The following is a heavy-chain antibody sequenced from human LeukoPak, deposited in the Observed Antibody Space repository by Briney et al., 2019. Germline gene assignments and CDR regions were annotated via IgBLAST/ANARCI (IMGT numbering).Heavy chain of an antibody. CDR1: GFSFSLYA. CDR2: ITGSGSTT. CDR3: AKGTVRYCSGGSCYPFDF. Sequence: GGSLRLSCAASGFSFSLYAMSWVRQAPGKGLEWVSGITGSGSTTSYADSVKGRFTSSRDNSKNTLYVEMNSLRAEDTAVYYCAKGTVRYCSGGSCYPFDFWGQGTLVTVSS. D-gene: IGHD2-15*01. J-gene: IGHJ4*02. V-gene: IGHV3-23*01.